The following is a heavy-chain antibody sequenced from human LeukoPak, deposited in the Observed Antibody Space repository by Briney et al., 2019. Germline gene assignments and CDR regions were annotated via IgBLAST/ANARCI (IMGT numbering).Heavy chain of an antibody. CDR2: INPNSGGT. J-gene: IGHJ6*03. CDR1: GGTFSSHA. CDR3: ARGTPLSTLPYYYYYMDV. Sequence: ASVKVSCKASGGTFSSHAISWVRQAPGQGLEWMGWINPNSGGTNYAQKFQGRVTMTRDTSISTAYMELRRLRSDDTAVYYCARGTPLSTLPYYYYYMDVWGKGTTVTVSS. V-gene: IGHV1-2*02. D-gene: IGHD2-15*01.